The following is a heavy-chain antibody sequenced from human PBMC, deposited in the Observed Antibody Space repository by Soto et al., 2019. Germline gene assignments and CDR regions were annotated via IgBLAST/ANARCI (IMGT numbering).Heavy chain of an antibody. Sequence: ASVKVSCKASGYTFTSYGISWVRQAPGQGLEWMGWISAYNGNTNYAQKLQGRVTMTTDTYTSTAYMELRSLRSDDTPVYYCARGGDRYCSSTSCYTPDDYYYYGMDVWGQGTTVTVSS. V-gene: IGHV1-18*04. D-gene: IGHD2-2*02. CDR1: GYTFTSYG. CDR3: ARGGDRYCSSTSCYTPDDYYYYGMDV. CDR2: ISAYNGNT. J-gene: IGHJ6*02.